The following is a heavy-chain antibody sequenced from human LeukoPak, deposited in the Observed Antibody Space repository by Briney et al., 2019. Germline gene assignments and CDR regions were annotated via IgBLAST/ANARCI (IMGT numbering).Heavy chain of an antibody. V-gene: IGHV3-48*04. CDR1: GFTFSNYG. D-gene: IGHD1-26*01. Sequence: GGSLRLTCAASGFTFSNYGMHWVRQAPGKGLEWVSYISSSTSTIYYADSVKGRFTISRDNAKNSLYLQMNSLRAEDTAVYYCARDRRGSYYAFDIWGQGTMVTVSS. J-gene: IGHJ3*02. CDR3: ARDRRGSYYAFDI. CDR2: ISSSTSTI.